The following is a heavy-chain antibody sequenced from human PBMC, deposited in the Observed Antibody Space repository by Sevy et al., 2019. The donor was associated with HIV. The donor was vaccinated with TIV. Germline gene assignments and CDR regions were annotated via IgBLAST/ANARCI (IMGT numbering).Heavy chain of an antibody. Sequence: GGSLRLSCAASGFTFSSYSMNWVRQAPGKGLEWVSSISSSSSYIYYADSVKGRFTISRDNPKNSLYLKMNSLRAEDTAVYYCAREASYYYDSSGYYHRSVDAFDIWGQGTMVTVSS. CDR3: AREASYYYDSSGYYHRSVDAFDI. CDR2: ISSSSSYI. D-gene: IGHD3-22*01. CDR1: GFTFSSYS. J-gene: IGHJ3*02. V-gene: IGHV3-21*01.